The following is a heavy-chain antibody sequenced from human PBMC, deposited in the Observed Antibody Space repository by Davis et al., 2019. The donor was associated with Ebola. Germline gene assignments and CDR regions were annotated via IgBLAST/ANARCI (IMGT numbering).Heavy chain of an antibody. J-gene: IGHJ5*02. V-gene: IGHV4-61*05. D-gene: IGHD5-18*01. CDR2: IYYSGST. CDR3: ARAPTAMVQGRWFDP. Sequence: SETLSLTCTVSGDSISSSSYYWGWIRQPPGKGLEWIGYIYYSGSTNYNPSLRSRVTISVDTSKNQFSLKLSSVTAADTAVYYCARAPTAMVQGRWFDPWGQGTLVTVSS. CDR1: GDSISSSSYY.